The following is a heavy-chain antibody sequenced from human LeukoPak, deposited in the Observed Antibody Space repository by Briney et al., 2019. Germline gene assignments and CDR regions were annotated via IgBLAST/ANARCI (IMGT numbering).Heavy chain of an antibody. CDR1: GFTFRSSW. D-gene: IGHD2-15*01. CDR2: INQDSSEK. Sequence: GGSLRLSCAASGFTFRSSWMSWVRQAPGKGLEWVANINQDSSEKYYVDSVKGRFTISRDNAKNSLYLQLNTLRPEDTAVYYCVQGWRDNWGQGTLVTVSS. CDR3: VQGWRDN. V-gene: IGHV3-7*01. J-gene: IGHJ4*02.